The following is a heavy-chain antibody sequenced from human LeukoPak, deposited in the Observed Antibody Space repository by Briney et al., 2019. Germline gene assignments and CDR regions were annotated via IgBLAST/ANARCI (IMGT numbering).Heavy chain of an antibody. J-gene: IGHJ5*02. CDR3: ARSEMATTLGLRKLNWFDP. Sequence: GASVKVSCKASGGTFSSYAISWVRQAPGQGLEWMGGIIPIFGTANYAQKFQGRVTITADKSTSTAYMELSSLRSEDTAVYYCARSEMATTLGLRKLNWFDPWGQGTLVTVSS. V-gene: IGHV1-69*06. CDR2: IIPIFGTA. CDR1: GGTFSSYA. D-gene: IGHD5-24*01.